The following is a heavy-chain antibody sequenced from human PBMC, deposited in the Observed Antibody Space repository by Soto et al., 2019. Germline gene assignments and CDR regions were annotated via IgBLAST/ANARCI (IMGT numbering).Heavy chain of an antibody. CDR1: GGSISSGGYY. Sequence: PSETLSLTCTVSGGSISSGGYYWSWIRQHPGKGLEWIGYIYYSGSTYYNPSLESRVTISVDTSKNQFSLKLSSVTAADTAVYYCAKARIVVVVAATGASFDYWGQGTLVTVSS. V-gene: IGHV4-31*03. CDR2: IYYSGST. J-gene: IGHJ4*02. D-gene: IGHD2-15*01. CDR3: AKARIVVVVAATGASFDY.